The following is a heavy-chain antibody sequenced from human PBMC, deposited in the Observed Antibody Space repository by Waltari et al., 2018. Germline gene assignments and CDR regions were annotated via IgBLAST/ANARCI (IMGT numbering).Heavy chain of an antibody. CDR1: GYTFTGYY. V-gene: IGHV1-2*02. CDR2: LDPKSGGT. Sequence: QVQLVQSGAEVTKPGASVKVSCKASGYTFTGYYIHWVRQAPGQGLEWMGWLDPKSGGTHFSQKFQDRVTMTRDTSIRTAYMELSRLKSDDTAVYYCARPRRYCTGGTCYSNWLDPWGQGTLVTVSS. D-gene: IGHD2-15*01. J-gene: IGHJ5*02. CDR3: ARPRRYCTGGTCYSNWLDP.